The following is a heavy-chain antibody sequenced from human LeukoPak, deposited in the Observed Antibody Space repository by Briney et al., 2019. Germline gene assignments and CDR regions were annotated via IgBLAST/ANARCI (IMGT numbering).Heavy chain of an antibody. V-gene: IGHV3-23*01. D-gene: IGHD5-18*01. Sequence: QPGGSLRLSFAVSGFSFSSYAMGWVRQAPGKGLEWVSIISDHNTWYADSVKGRFTISRDNSKNTLYLQMNSLRGEDTAVYYCAKGRDSYGYGDFDYWGQGTLVTVSS. CDR2: ISDHNT. CDR1: GFSFSSYA. J-gene: IGHJ4*02. CDR3: AKGRDSYGYGDFDY.